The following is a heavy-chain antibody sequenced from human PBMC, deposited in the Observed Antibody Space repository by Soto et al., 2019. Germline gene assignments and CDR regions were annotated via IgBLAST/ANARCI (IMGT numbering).Heavy chain of an antibody. Sequence: SETLSLTCTVSGGSISSHYWSWIRQPAGKGLEWIGHIHTSGRPNYNPSLKSRVTMSVDTSKNQFSLKLSSVTAADTAVYYCASNFCCDYGYYYGMDVWGQGTTVTVYS. CDR2: IHTSGRP. CDR1: GGSISSHY. J-gene: IGHJ6*02. D-gene: IGHD4-17*01. V-gene: IGHV4-4*07. CDR3: ASNFCCDYGYYYGMDV.